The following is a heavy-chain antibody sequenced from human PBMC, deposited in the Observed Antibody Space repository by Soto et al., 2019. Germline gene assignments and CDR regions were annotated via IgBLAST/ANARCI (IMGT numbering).Heavy chain of an antibody. D-gene: IGHD5-18*01. CDR3: ARDYSSYGPFDY. Sequence: GGALRLSCAASGFTFDDYAMNWVRQAPGKGMEWVSYISSSSSKIYYADYVKGRLNISRDSAKNSLYMKMNRLRAEDTAVYYCARDYSSYGPFDYWGQGTLVTVSS. CDR1: GFTFDDYA. V-gene: IGHV3-48*01. CDR2: ISSSSSKI. J-gene: IGHJ4*02.